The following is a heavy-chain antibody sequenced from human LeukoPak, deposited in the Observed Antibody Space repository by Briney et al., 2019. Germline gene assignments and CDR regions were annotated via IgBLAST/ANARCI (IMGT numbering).Heavy chain of an antibody. Sequence: ASVKVSCKASGGTFSNYAISWVRQAPGQGLEWMGGIIPLFGTANYAQKFQGRVTITADESTSTAYMELSSLRSEDTAVYYCARGGDCSSTSCYYLYWGQGTLVTVSS. J-gene: IGHJ4*02. V-gene: IGHV1-69*13. CDR2: IIPLFGTA. CDR3: ARGGDCSSTSCYYLY. D-gene: IGHD2-2*01. CDR1: GGTFSNYA.